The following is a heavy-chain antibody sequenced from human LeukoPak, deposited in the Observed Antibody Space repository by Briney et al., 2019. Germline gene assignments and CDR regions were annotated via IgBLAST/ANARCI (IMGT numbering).Heavy chain of an antibody. J-gene: IGHJ3*02. D-gene: IGHD1-26*01. CDR2: ISGSGTTI. CDR3: ARDLWSGSYYTVSGDAFDI. Sequence: GGSLRLSCAASGFTFTGYYMSWVRQAPGKGLECVSYISGSGTTIYYADSVKGRFTISRDNGKNSLYLQMNSLRAEDTALYYCARDLWSGSYYTVSGDAFDIWGQGTMVTVSS. V-gene: IGHV3-11*01. CDR1: GFTFTGYY.